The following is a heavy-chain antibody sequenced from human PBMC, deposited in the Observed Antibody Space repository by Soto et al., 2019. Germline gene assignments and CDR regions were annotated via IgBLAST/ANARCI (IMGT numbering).Heavy chain of an antibody. CDR3: ARGRCSGGSCYRGNWFDP. V-gene: IGHV1-69*01. J-gene: IGHJ5*02. CDR2: IIPIFGTA. D-gene: IGHD2-15*01. CDR1: GGTFSSYA. Sequence: QVQLVQSGAEVKKPGSSVKVSCKASGGTFSSYAISWVRQAPGQGLEWMGGIIPIFGTANYAQKFRGRVTITADESTSTAYMELSSLRSEDTAVYYCARGRCSGGSCYRGNWFDPWGQGTLVTVSS.